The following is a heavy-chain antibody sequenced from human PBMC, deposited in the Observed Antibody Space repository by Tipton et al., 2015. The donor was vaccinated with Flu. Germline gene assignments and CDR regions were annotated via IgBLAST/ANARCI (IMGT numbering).Heavy chain of an antibody. Sequence: TLSLTCTVSGASIYSHYWSWIRQSPGKGLEWIGFIHYNGNTKYNPSLKSRVTISIDTSKKHFSLNLSSVTAAVTAVYYCARGDLGYYGSGIYYFDYWGQGSLVTVSS. CDR1: GASIYSHY. V-gene: IGHV4-59*11. CDR3: ARGDLGYYGSGIYYFDY. J-gene: IGHJ4*02. D-gene: IGHD3-10*01. CDR2: IHYNGNT.